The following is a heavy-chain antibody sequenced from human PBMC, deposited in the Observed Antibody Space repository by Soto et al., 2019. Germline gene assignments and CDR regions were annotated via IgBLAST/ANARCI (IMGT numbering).Heavy chain of an antibody. Sequence: GGSLRLSCASSGFNFSFYAMHWVRQTPGKGLEWVAVISFDGNNIYYADSVRGRFTISRDSSSSMLYLQMNSLRAEDTAVYYCARDWNGDKYFDFWDQGSLVTVSS. CDR3: ARDWNGDKYFDF. D-gene: IGHD4-17*01. CDR1: GFNFSFYA. CDR2: ISFDGNNI. J-gene: IGHJ4*02. V-gene: IGHV3-30*14.